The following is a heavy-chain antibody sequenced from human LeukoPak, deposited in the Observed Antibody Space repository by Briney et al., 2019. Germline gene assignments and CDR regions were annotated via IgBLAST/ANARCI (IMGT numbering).Heavy chain of an antibody. CDR3: AKDRAGGMDV. CDR2: ISSSGSNI. J-gene: IGHJ6*02. CDR1: GFTFSSYA. Sequence: PGGSLRLSCAASGFTFSSYAMSWVRQAPGKGLEWVSYISSSGSNIYYADSVKGRFTISRDNSKNTLYLQMNSLRAEDTAVYYCAKDRAGGMDVWGQGTTVTVSS. V-gene: IGHV3-23*01. D-gene: IGHD3-10*01.